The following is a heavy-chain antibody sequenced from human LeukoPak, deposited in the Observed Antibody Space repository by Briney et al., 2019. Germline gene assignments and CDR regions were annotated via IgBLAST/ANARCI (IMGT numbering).Heavy chain of an antibody. Sequence: GGSLRLSCAASGFTVSSNYMSWVRQAPGKGLEWVSVIYIGGSTYYADSVKRRLTISRDNSKNPLYLQMNSVRAEDTAVYYCARDPQGYYDSSGYYWGQGTLVTVS. CDR3: ARDPQGYYDSSGYY. CDR2: IYIGGST. D-gene: IGHD3-22*01. CDR1: GFTVSSNY. J-gene: IGHJ4*02. V-gene: IGHV3-53*01.